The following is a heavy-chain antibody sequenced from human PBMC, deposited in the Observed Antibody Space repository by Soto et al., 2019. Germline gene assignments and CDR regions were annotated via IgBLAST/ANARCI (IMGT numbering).Heavy chain of an antibody. CDR1: SISFSSSG. CDR3: ARSSGSYFAAFYDT. V-gene: IGHV3-33*01. D-gene: IGHD1-26*01. CDR2: IWDDGGNK. Sequence: QAQLEESGGGVVQPGTSLRLSCSASSISFSSSGMHWVRQPPGKGLEWVAAIWDDGGNKYYADSVRGRFTISRDNSKNTLFLQMNSLRAEDTALYYCARSSGSYFAAFYDTWGQGTLVSVSS. J-gene: IGHJ4*02.